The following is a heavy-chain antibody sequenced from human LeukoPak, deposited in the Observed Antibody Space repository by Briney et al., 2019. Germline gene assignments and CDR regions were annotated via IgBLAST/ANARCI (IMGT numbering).Heavy chain of an antibody. CDR3: ARASYYARDYFDY. V-gene: IGHV3-53*01. CDR2: IYSGGST. CDR1: GFTVSSNY. D-gene: IGHD3-22*01. Sequence: GGSLRLSCAASGFTVSSNYMSWVRQAPGKGLEWVSVIYSGGSTYYADSVKGRSTISRDNSKNTLYLQMNSLRAEDTAVYYCARASYYARDYFDYWGQGTLVTVSS. J-gene: IGHJ4*02.